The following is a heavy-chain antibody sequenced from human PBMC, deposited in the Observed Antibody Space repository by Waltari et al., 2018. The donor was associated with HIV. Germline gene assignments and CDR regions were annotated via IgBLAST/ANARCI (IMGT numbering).Heavy chain of an antibody. Sequence: QVQLQQWGAGLVKTSETLSLTCLVSGGSFSGFFWTWVRHSPGKGLGWIGEIDQSGATRFNPSLKRRIVISMDTARSHFALKLSPVSPADTAVYYCARGPSLRVFRGSRYFNSSLDVWGQGTTVTVSS. CDR3: ARGPSLRVFRGSRYFNSSLDV. J-gene: IGHJ6*02. V-gene: IGHV4-34*01. CDR2: IDQSGAT. CDR1: GGSFSGFF. D-gene: IGHD3-3*01.